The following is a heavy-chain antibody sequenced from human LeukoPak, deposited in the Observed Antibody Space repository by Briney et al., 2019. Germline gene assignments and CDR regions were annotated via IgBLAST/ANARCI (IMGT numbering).Heavy chain of an antibody. CDR2: INHSGST. J-gene: IGHJ6*03. D-gene: IGHD2-21*01. Sequence: KPSETLSLTCAVYGGSFSGYYWSWIRQPPGKGLEWIGEINHSGSTNYNPSLKSRVTISVDTSKNQFSLKLSSVTAADTAVYYCARPHIAYYYYMGVWGKGTTVTVSS. CDR1: GGSFSGYY. V-gene: IGHV4-34*01. CDR3: ARPHIAYYYYMGV.